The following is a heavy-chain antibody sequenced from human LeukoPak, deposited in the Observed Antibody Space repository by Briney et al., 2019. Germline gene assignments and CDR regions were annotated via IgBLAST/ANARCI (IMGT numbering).Heavy chain of an antibody. J-gene: IGHJ4*02. CDR3: TRYNNDHFDY. CDR2: IAYDGSRA. Sequence: GGSLRLSCAGSGFTFGGYGMHWFRQTPGKGLEWVAVIAYDGSRAFYADSVKGRFTISRDNSKNTMSVQMDDLRTEDTAVYYCTRYNNDHFDYWGRGTLVTVSS. CDR1: GFTFGGYG. D-gene: IGHD1-14*01. V-gene: IGHV3-33*01.